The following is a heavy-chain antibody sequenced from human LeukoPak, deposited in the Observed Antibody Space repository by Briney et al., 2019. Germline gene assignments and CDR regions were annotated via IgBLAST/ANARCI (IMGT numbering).Heavy chain of an antibody. J-gene: IGHJ3*02. CDR2: IYHSGNT. V-gene: IGHV4-38-2*02. CDR3: AGPYSLYDPFDI. D-gene: IGHD6-13*01. CDR1: NYSISSGYY. Sequence: SETLSLTCTVSNYSISSGYYWAWIRQPPGKGLEWVGNIYHSGNTYYNPSVKSRVSLSVDTSENQFSLKLSSVTAADTAVYYCAGPYSLYDPFDIWGQGTMVTVSS.